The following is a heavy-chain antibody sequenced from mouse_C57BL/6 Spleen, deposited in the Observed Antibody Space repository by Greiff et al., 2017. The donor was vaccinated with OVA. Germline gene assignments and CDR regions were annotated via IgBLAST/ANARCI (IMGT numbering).Heavy chain of an antibody. CDR2: INPGSGGT. Sequence: QVQLQQSGAELVRPGTSVKVSCKASGYAFTNYLIEWVKQRPGQGLEWIGVINPGSGGTNYNEKFKGKATLTADKSSSTAYMQLSSLTSEDSAVYFCARRGTTVDYYAMDYWGQGTSVTVSS. CDR3: ARRGTTVDYYAMDY. J-gene: IGHJ4*01. V-gene: IGHV1-54*01. CDR1: GYAFTNYL. D-gene: IGHD1-1*01.